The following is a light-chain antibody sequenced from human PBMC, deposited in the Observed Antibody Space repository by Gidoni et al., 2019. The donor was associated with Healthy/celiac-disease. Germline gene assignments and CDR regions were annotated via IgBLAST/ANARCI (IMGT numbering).Light chain of an antibody. CDR2: AAS. Sequence: PSSFSASTGDRVTITCRASQGISSYLDWYQQKPGKAPKLLIYAASTLQSGVPSRFSGSGSGTDFTLTISCLQSEDFATYYCQQYYSYPLTFGGGTKVEIK. J-gene: IGKJ4*01. CDR3: QQYYSYPLT. CDR1: QGISSY. V-gene: IGKV1-8*01.